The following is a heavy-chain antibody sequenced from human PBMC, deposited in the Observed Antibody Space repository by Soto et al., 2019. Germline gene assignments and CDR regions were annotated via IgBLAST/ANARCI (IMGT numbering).Heavy chain of an antibody. D-gene: IGHD1-1*01. CDR1: GGSVSSESHY. Sequence: PSETLSLTCTVSGGSVSSESHYWSWIRQTPGKGLEWIGYIYYTGSTNYNPSLKGRVTMSVDTSKNHFSLRLTSVTAADTAVYYCARDLWVEPELYYYGMDVWGQGTTVTVS. V-gene: IGHV4-61*01. CDR3: ARDLWVEPELYYYGMDV. J-gene: IGHJ6*02. CDR2: IYYTGST.